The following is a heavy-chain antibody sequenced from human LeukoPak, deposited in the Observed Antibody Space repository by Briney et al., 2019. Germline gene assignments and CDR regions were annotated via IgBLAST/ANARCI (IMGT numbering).Heavy chain of an antibody. V-gene: IGHV3-33*01. J-gene: IGHJ3*02. CDR1: GLTFSAYG. Sequence: GGSLRLSCAASGLTFSAYGMHWVRQAPGKGLEWVAVIWSDGTNKYYAESVRGRFTISRDDSKNTLYLQMNTLIIEDTAVYYCASAAGAFDNWGQGTMITVSS. D-gene: IGHD6-13*01. CDR2: IWSDGTNK. CDR3: ASAAGAFDN.